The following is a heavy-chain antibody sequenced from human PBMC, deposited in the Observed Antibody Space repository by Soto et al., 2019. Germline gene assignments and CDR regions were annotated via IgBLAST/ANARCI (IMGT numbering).Heavy chain of an antibody. D-gene: IGHD3-10*01. V-gene: IGHV3-23*01. J-gene: IGHJ3*02. Sequence: GGSLRLSCAASGFTFSSYAMSWVRQAPGKGLEWVSAISGSGGSTYYADSVKGRFTISRDNSKNTLYLQMNSLRAEDTAVYYCAKDQVLLWFGDQTDAFDIWGQGTMVTVSS. CDR2: ISGSGGST. CDR3: AKDQVLLWFGDQTDAFDI. CDR1: GFTFSSYA.